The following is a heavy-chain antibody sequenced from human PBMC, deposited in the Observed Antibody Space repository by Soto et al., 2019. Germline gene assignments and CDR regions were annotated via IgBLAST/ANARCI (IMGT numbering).Heavy chain of an antibody. CDR2: IYSCGST. V-gene: IGHV3-66*03. J-gene: IGHJ6*03. Sequence: GGSLRLSCAASGFTVSSNYMSWVRQAPGKGLEWVSVIYSCGSTYYADSVKGRFTISRDNAKNSLYLQMNSLRAEDTAVYYCARDTYRSGWQPVYYYYYMDVWGKGNTVTVS. CDR1: GFTVSSNY. CDR3: ARDTYRSGWQPVYYYYYMDV. D-gene: IGHD6-19*01.